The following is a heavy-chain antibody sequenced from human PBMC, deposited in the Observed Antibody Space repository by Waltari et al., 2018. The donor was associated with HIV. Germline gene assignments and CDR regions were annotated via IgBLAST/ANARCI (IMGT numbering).Heavy chain of an antibody. Sequence: EVQLVESGGGLVQPGGSLRRSCAASGFTFRNFWMSWVRQAPGKGLEWLANIKQDGSEKYYVDSVKGRFTISRDNAKNSLYLQMNSLRAEDTAVYYCASPSIRAGMDVWGQGTTVTVSS. D-gene: IGHD2-2*02. V-gene: IGHV3-7*01. CDR1: GFTFRNFW. CDR3: ASPSIRAGMDV. J-gene: IGHJ6*02. CDR2: IKQDGSEK.